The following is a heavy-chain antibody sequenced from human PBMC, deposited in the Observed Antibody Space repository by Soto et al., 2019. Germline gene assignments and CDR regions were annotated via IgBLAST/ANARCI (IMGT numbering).Heavy chain of an antibody. CDR2: IYPTDSDT. CDR1: GYTFSHYW. D-gene: IGHD1-20*01. CDR3: ARLITGTAGNAFDF. J-gene: IGHJ3*01. V-gene: IGHV5-51*01. Sequence: GESLKISCQASGYTFSHYWIGWVRQTPGEGLEWMGVIYPTDSDTRYSPSFQGQVTISVDKSLSTAHLQWSNLKASDTAIYYCARLITGTAGNAFDFWGQGTVVTVSS.